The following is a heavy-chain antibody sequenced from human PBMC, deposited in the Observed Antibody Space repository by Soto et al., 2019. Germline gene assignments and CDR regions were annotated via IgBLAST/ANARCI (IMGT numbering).Heavy chain of an antibody. J-gene: IGHJ6*02. D-gene: IGHD6-13*01. CDR3: ARELEIAAADNYYYGMDV. V-gene: IGHV1-2*04. Sequence: QVQLVQSGAEVKKPGASVKVSCKASGYTFTGYYMHWVRQAPGQGLEWMGWINPNSGGTNYAQKFQGWVTIPRDTSISKAYMELSRLRSDDTAVYYCARELEIAAADNYYYGMDVWGQGTTVTVSS. CDR2: INPNSGGT. CDR1: GYTFTGYY.